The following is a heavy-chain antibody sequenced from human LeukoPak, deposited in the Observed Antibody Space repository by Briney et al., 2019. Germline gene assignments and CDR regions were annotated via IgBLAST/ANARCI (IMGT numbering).Heavy chain of an antibody. V-gene: IGHV3-33*01. CDR3: AGERPRYGMDV. CDR1: GFTFSSYG. Sequence: GGSLRLSCAASGFTFSSYGMHWVRQAPGKGLKWVAVIWYDGSNKYYADSVKGRFTISRDNSKNTLYLQMNSLRAEDTAVYYCAGERPRYGMDVWGQGTTVTVPS. J-gene: IGHJ6*02. CDR2: IWYDGSNK.